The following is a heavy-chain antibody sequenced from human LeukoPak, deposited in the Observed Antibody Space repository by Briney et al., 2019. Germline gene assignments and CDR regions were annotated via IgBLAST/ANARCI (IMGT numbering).Heavy chain of an antibody. CDR2: IYTSGST. CDR3: ARGYRPNWFDP. D-gene: IGHD5-12*01. CDR1: GGSISSGSYY. J-gene: IGHJ5*02. Sequence: SETLSLTCTVSGGSISSGSYYWNWIRQPAGKGLEWIGRIYTSGSTNYNPSLKSRVTISVDTSKNQFSLKLSSVTAADTAVYYCARGYRPNWFDPWGQGTLVTVSS. V-gene: IGHV4-61*02.